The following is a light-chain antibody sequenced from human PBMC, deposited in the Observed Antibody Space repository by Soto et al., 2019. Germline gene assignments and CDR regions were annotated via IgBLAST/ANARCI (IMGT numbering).Light chain of an antibody. J-gene: IGLJ1*01. CDR2: EHT. CDR3: CSYAGSSTYV. CDR1: SSDVGSYNL. Sequence: QSALTQPASVSGSPGQSITISCTGTSSDVGSYNLVSWYQQHPGKAPKLMIYEHTKRPSGVSNRFSGSKYGNTASLTISGLQAEDEADYYCCSYAGSSTYVFGTGTKLTVL. V-gene: IGLV2-23*01.